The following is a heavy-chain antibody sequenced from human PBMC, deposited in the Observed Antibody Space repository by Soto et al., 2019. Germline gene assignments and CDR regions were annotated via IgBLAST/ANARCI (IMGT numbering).Heavy chain of an antibody. CDR1: GFTFSSYS. CDR2: ISSSSSTI. V-gene: IGHV3-48*02. CDR3: ARVIDYGDYGYIDY. D-gene: IGHD4-17*01. Sequence: EVPLVESGGGLVQPGGSLRLSCAASGFTFSSYSMNWVRQAPGKGLEWVSYISSSSSTIYYADSVKGRFTISRDNAKNSLYLQMNSLRDEDTAVYYCARVIDYGDYGYIDYWGQGTLVTVSS. J-gene: IGHJ4*02.